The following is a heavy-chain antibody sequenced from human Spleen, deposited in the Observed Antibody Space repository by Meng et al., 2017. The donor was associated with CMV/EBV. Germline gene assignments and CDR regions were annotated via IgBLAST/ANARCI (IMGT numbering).Heavy chain of an antibody. CDR2: INPSSGGT. D-gene: IGHD6-13*01. Sequence: ASVKVSCKASGYTFTGYYMHWVRQAPGQGLEWMGWINPSSGGTNYAQKFQGRVTMTRDTSISTAYMELSRLRSDDTAVYYCARDPIAAAGNNWFDPWGQGTLVTVSS. V-gene: IGHV1-2*02. J-gene: IGHJ5*02. CDR3: ARDPIAAAGNNWFDP. CDR1: GYTFTGYY.